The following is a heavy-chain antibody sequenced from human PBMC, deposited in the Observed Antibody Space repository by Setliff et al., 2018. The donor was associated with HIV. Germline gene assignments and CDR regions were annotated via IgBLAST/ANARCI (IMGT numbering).Heavy chain of an antibody. V-gene: IGHV3-23*01. D-gene: IGHD3-22*01. Sequence: GGSLRLSCAASGFTFNNYAMSWVRQAPGKGLEWVSALSTSGDSTYYADSVKGRFTISRDNSKNTLYLQMNSLRAEDTAVYYCAKDRYYDSSGSPFDYWGQGTLVTV. J-gene: IGHJ4*02. CDR1: GFTFNNYA. CDR3: AKDRYYDSSGSPFDY. CDR2: LSTSGDST.